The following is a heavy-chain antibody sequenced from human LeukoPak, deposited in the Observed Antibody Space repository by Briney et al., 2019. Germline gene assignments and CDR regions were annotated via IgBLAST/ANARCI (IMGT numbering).Heavy chain of an antibody. D-gene: IGHD2-21*02. V-gene: IGHV3-21*01. Sequence: GGSLRLSCAASGFTVSSNYMSWVRQAPGKGLEWVSSISSSSSYIYYADSVKGRFTISRDNAKNSLYLQMNSLRAEDTAVYYCARDLTYCGGDCHDYWGQGTLVTVSS. CDR3: ARDLTYCGGDCHDY. CDR1: GFTVSSNY. CDR2: ISSSSSYI. J-gene: IGHJ4*02.